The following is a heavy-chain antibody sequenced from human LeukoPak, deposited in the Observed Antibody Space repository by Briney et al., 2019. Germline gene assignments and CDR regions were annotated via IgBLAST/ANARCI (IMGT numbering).Heavy chain of an antibody. J-gene: IGHJ5*02. CDR3: AKDGACYYDSSGPLFDP. CDR2: ISYDGSNK. Sequence: GGSLRLSCAASGFTFSSYGMHWVRQAPGKGLEWVAVISYDGSNKYYADSVKGRFTISRDNSKNTLYLQMNSLRAEDTAVYYCAKDGACYYDSSGPLFDPWGQGTLVTVSS. V-gene: IGHV3-30*18. CDR1: GFTFSSYG. D-gene: IGHD3-22*01.